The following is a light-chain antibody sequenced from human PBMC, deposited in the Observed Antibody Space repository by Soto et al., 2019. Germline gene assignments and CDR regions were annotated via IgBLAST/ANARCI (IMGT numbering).Light chain of an antibody. V-gene: IGKV3-11*01. Sequence: EIVLTQSPATLSLSPGERATLSCRASQSVSSYLAWYQQKPGQAPRLLIYDASNRATGIPARFSGSGSGTDFTLTISSLEPEDFATYCCQQSSSNYPITFGQGTRLEIK. J-gene: IGKJ5*01. CDR3: QQSSSNYPIT. CDR2: DAS. CDR1: QSVSSY.